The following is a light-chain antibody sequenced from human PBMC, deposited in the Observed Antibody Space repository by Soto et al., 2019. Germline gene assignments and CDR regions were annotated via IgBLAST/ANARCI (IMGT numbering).Light chain of an antibody. CDR1: SSDVGAYYS. CDR3: SSYTSGRSHYV. V-gene: IGLV2-14*01. J-gene: IGLJ1*01. Sequence: QSALTQPASVSGSPGQSITISCTGTSSDVGAYYSVSWYQHHPGKAPKLIIYGVTNRPSGVSNRFSGSKSGNTASLTISGLQAEDEADYHCSSYTSGRSHYVFGTGSTVTVL. CDR2: GVT.